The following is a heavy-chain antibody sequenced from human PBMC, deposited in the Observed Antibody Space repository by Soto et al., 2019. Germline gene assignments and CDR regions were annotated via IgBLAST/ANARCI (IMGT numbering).Heavy chain of an antibody. Sequence: SETLSLTCTVSGGSISSYYWSCIRQPPGKGLEWIGYIYYSGSTNYNPSLKSRVTISVDTSKNHFSLKLSSVTAADTSVYYCARAKRAPTLFDYWGQGTLVTVS. CDR2: IYYSGST. CDR3: ARAKRAPTLFDY. CDR1: GGSISSYY. V-gene: IGHV4-59*12. J-gene: IGHJ4*02.